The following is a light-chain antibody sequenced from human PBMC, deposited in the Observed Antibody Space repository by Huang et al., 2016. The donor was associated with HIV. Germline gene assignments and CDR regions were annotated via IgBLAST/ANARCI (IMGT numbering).Light chain of an antibody. CDR3: QQYNDWPPYT. CDR2: GAS. CDR1: QSVSSN. J-gene: IGKJ2*01. Sequence: EILMTQSPATLSVSPGERATLSCRASQSVSSNLAWYQQKPGQAPRLLSYGASTSATGIPARFSGSGSGTEFTLTISSLQSEDFAVYYCQQYNDWPPYTFGQGTKLEIK. V-gene: IGKV3-15*01.